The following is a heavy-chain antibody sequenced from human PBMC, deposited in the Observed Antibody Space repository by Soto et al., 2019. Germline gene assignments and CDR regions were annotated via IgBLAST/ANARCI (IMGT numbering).Heavy chain of an antibody. D-gene: IGHD3-22*01. J-gene: IGHJ4*02. V-gene: IGHV1-8*01. CDR3: ARAGRRARIVVATRFLSY. CDR2: MNPNSGNT. Sequence: QVQLVQSGAEVKKPGASVKVSCKASGYTFTSYDINWVRQATGQGLEWTGWMNPNSGNTGYAQKFQGRVTMTRNTSISTAYRELSSLRSEDTAVYYCARAGRRARIVVATRFLSYWGQGTLVTVSS. CDR1: GYTFTSYD.